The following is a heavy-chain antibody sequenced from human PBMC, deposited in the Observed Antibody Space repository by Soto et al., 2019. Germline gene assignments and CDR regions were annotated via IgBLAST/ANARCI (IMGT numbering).Heavy chain of an antibody. D-gene: IGHD3-3*01. Sequence: QITLNESGPTVVKPTETLTLTCTFSGFSLTTSGVGVGWVRQSPGKAPEWLAFIYWDDDKCYSTSLKSRLTITQDTSKHQVVLTMANVDPADTATYYCAHRVLRAVFGLVTTTAIYFDFWGQGTPVVVSS. CDR1: GFSLTTSGVG. J-gene: IGHJ4*02. CDR2: IYWDDDK. CDR3: AHRVLRAVFGLVTTTAIYFDF. V-gene: IGHV2-5*02.